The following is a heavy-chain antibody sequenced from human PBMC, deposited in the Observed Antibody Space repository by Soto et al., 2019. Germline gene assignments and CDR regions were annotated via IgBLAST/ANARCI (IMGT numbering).Heavy chain of an antibody. CDR2: TYYRSKWYN. CDR3: ARDLYYDFWSGYYTKDYYYGMDV. CDR1: GDSVSSNSAA. D-gene: IGHD3-3*01. V-gene: IGHV6-1*01. J-gene: IGHJ6*02. Sequence: SQTLSLTCAICGDSVSSNSAAWNWIRQSPSRGLEWLGRTYYRSKWYNDYAVSVKSRITINPDTSKNQFSLQLNSVTPEDTAVYYCARDLYYDFWSGYYTKDYYYGMDVWGQGTTVTVSS.